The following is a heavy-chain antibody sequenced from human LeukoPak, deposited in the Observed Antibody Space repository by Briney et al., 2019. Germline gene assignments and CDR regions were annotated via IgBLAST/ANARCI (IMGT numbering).Heavy chain of an antibody. D-gene: IGHD3-22*01. J-gene: IGHJ4*02. Sequence: PSETLSLTCTVSGGSISSSSYSWGWIRQPPGKGLEWIGSIYYSGSTYYNPSLKSRVTISVDTSKNQFSLKLSSVTAADTAVYYCARLDSSGYQKDYWGQGTLVTVSS. CDR3: ARLDSSGYQKDY. CDR2: IYYSGST. V-gene: IGHV4-39*01. CDR1: GGSISSSSYS.